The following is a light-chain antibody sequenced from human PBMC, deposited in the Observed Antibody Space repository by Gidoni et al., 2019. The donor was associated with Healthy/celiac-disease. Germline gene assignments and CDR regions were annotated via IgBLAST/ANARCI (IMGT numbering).Light chain of an antibody. CDR2: GAS. CDR1: QSVSSN. J-gene: IGKJ1*01. Sequence: EIVMTQSPATLSVSPGERATLSCRASQSVSSNLAWYQQKPGQAPRLLIYGASTRATGIPARFSVSGSGTEFTLTISSLQSEDFAVYYCQQYNNWPRTFXQXTKVEIK. CDR3: QQYNNWPRT. V-gene: IGKV3-15*01.